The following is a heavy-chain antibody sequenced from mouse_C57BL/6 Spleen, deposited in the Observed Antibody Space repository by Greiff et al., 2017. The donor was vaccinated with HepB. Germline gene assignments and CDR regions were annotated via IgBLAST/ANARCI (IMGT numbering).Heavy chain of an antibody. Sequence: QVQLQQPGAELVRPGTSVKLSCKASGYTFTSYWMHWVKQRPGQGLEWIGVIDPSDSYTNYNQKFKGKATLTVDTSSSTAYMQLSSLTSEDSAVYYCASAELRGYFDVWGTGTTVTVSS. V-gene: IGHV1-59*01. CDR1: GYTFTSYW. J-gene: IGHJ1*03. D-gene: IGHD1-1*01. CDR3: ASAELRGYFDV. CDR2: IDPSDSYT.